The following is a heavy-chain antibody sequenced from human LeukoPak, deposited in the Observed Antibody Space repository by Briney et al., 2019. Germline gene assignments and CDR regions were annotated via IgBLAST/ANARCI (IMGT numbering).Heavy chain of an antibody. D-gene: IGHD3-22*01. J-gene: IGHJ5*02. Sequence: PSETLSLTCTVSGYSISSGYYWGWIRQPPGKGPEWIGSIYHSGSTYYNPSLKSRVTISVDTSKNQFSLKLSSVTAADTAVYYCALYYYDSSGYVNWFDPWGQGTLVTVSS. CDR2: IYHSGST. CDR3: ALYYYDSSGYVNWFDP. CDR1: GYSISSGYY. V-gene: IGHV4-38-2*02.